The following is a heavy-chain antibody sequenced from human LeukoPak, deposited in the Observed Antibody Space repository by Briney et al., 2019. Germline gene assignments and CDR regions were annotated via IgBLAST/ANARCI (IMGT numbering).Heavy chain of an antibody. CDR2: INHSGST. Sequence: PSETLSLTCAVYGGSFSGYYWSWIRQPPGKGLEWIGEINHSGSTNYNPSLKSRVTISVDTSKNQFSLKLSSVTAADTAVYYCARGGAQDYYDSSGYDYWGQGTLVTVSS. CDR1: GGSFSGYY. CDR3: ARGGAQDYYDSSGYDY. V-gene: IGHV4-34*01. J-gene: IGHJ4*02. D-gene: IGHD3-22*01.